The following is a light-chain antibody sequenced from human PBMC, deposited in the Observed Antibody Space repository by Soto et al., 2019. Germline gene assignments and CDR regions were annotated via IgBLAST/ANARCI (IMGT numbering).Light chain of an antibody. Sequence: QSALTQPASVSGSPGQSITISCTGTSGDVGSSNLVSWYQQHPDKAPKLIIYEATKRPSGVSNRFSGSKSGNTASLTISGLQAEDEADYYCCSYAGSNTPYVFGSGTKLTVL. CDR3: CSYAGSNTPYV. J-gene: IGLJ1*01. CDR1: SGDVGSSNL. CDR2: EAT. V-gene: IGLV2-23*01.